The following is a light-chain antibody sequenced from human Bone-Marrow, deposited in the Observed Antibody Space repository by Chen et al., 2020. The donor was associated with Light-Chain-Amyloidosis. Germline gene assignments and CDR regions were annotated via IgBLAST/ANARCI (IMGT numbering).Light chain of an antibody. V-gene: IGKV1-5*03. J-gene: IGKJ2*01. CDR1: QNIGDW. Sequence: DIRMTQSPSTLSASVGDRVTITCRASQNIGDWLAWFQQKPGKAPKLLVSKGSNLESGVPSRFTGSGSGTEFTLTNNSLQPDDFATYFSQQCRSFTFTVGQGTKL. CDR2: KGS. CDR3: QQCRSFTFT.